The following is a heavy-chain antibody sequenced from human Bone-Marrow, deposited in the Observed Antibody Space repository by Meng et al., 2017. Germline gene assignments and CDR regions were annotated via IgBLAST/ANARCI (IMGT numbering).Heavy chain of an antibody. J-gene: IGHJ4*02. CDR2: IYYSGST. V-gene: IGHV4-31*03. CDR3: ARDRSGYSLFDY. D-gene: IGHD5-18*01. Sequence: VQLQVSGLGLVKPSQTLSRTCTVSGGSISSGGYYWSWIRQHPGKGLEWIGYIYYSGSTYYNPSLKSRVTISVDMSMNQFSLKMTSVTAADTAVYYCARDRSGYSLFDYWGQGTLVTVSS. CDR1: GGSISSGGYY.